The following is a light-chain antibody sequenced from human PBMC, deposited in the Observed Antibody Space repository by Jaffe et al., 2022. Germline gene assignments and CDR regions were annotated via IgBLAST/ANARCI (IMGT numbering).Light chain of an antibody. CDR2: EGS. CDR1: SSDVGSYNL. CDR3: CSYAGSSTFYVV. V-gene: IGLV2-23*03. Sequence: QSALTQPASVSGSPGQSITISCTGTSSDVGSYNLVSWYQQHPGKAPKLMIYEGSKRPSGVSNRFSGSKSDNTASLTISGLQAEDEADYYCCSYAGSSTFYVVFGGGTKLTVL. J-gene: IGLJ2*01.